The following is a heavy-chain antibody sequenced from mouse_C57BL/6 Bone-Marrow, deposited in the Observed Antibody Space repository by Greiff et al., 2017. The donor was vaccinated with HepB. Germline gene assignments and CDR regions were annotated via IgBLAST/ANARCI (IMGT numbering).Heavy chain of an antibody. CDR1: GYAFTNYL. CDR2: INPGSGGT. V-gene: IGHV1-54*01. J-gene: IGHJ2*01. Sequence: QVHVKQSGAELVRPGTSVKVSCKASGYAFTNYLIEWVKQRPGQGLEWIGVINPGSGGTNYNEKFKGKATLTADKSSSTAYMQLSSLTSEDSAVYFCARRFYYSNYVYFDYWGQGTTLTVSS. D-gene: IGHD2-5*01. CDR3: ARRFYYSNYVYFDY.